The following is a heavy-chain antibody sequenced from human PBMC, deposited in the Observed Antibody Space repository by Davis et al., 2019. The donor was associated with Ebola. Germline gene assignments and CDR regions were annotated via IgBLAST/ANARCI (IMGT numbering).Heavy chain of an antibody. J-gene: IGHJ4*02. V-gene: IGHV1-69*13. CDR2: IIPIFGTA. CDR1: GGTFSSYA. Sequence: SVKVSCKASGGTFSSYAISWVRQAPGQGLEWMGGIIPIFGTANYAQKFQGRVTITADESTSTAYMELSSLRSEDTAVYYCARDSRDIVVVPAAPNYWGQGTLVTVSS. CDR3: ARDSRDIVVVPAAPNY. D-gene: IGHD2-2*01.